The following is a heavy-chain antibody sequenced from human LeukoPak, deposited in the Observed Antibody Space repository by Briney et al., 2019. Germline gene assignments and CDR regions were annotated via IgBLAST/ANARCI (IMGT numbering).Heavy chain of an antibody. V-gene: IGHV1-69*06. J-gene: IGHJ6*03. CDR3: ARVITIGQPPYYYYMDV. CDR2: IIPIFGGT. CDR1: GGTFRTYG. Sequence: ASVKVPCKSSGGTFRTYGVSWVRQAPGQGLEWMGGIIPIFGGTSKAHKFQDRVTITPDRYTTVAYMDLSSQRFEDTAVYYCARVITIGQPPYYYYMDVWGKGTTVTVSS. D-gene: IGHD3-10*01.